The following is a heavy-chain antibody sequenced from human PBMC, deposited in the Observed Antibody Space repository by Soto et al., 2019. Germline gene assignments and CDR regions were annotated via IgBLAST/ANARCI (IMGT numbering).Heavy chain of an antibody. CDR3: AKDISFATSAYNY. J-gene: IGHJ4*02. V-gene: IGHV3-23*01. CDR1: GFTFSTYG. Sequence: EVQLLESGGGLVQPGGSLRLSCTASGFTFSTYGMSWVRQAPGKGLEWVSSLSGDGTTTYYIDSVKGRFTISRDNSRNTLSLPMNSLRTEDTAVYYCAKDISFATSAYNYWGQGILVTVSS. D-gene: IGHD3-16*01. CDR2: LSGDGTTT.